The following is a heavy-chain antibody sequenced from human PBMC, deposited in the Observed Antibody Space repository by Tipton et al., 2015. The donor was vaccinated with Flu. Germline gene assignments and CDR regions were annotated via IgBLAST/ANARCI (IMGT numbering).Heavy chain of an antibody. CDR2: IYYSGST. CDR3: AGIAVAGIFDY. CDR1: GGSISSGGYY. Sequence: LRLSCTVSGGSISSGGYYWSWIRQHPGKGLEWIGYIYYSGSTYYNPSLKSRVTMSVDTSKNQFSLKLSSVTAADTAVYYCAGIAVAGIFDYWGQGTLVTVSS. D-gene: IGHD6-19*01. J-gene: IGHJ4*02. V-gene: IGHV4-31*02.